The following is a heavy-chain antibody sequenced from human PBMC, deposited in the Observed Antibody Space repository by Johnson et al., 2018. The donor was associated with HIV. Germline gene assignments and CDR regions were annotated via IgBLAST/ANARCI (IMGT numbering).Heavy chain of an antibody. CDR2: ISYDGSNQ. CDR3: GRGSIAAHDAFDI. CDR1: GFTVSSNE. Sequence: QVQLVESGGGLVQPGGSLRLSCAASGFTVSSNEMSWVHQAPGKGLEWVAVISYDGSNQYYADSVKGRFTISRDNSKNTLYLQMNSLRAEDTAVYYCGRGSIAAHDAFDIWGQGTMVTVSS. D-gene: IGHD6-6*01. V-gene: IGHV3-30*03. J-gene: IGHJ3*02.